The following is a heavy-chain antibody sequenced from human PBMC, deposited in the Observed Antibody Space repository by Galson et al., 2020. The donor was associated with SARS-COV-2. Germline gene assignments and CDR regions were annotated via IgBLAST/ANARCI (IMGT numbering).Heavy chain of an antibody. Sequence: SVKVSCKASGGTFSSYTISWVRQAPGQGLEWMGRISPILGIANYAQKFQGRVTITADKSTSTAYMELSSLRSEDTAVYYCARDHPVTTAPSGYYYGMDVWGQGTTVTVSS. CDR2: ISPILGIA. J-gene: IGHJ6*02. CDR3: ARDHPVTTAPSGYYYGMDV. V-gene: IGHV1-69*04. D-gene: IGHD4-4*01. CDR1: GGTFSSYT.